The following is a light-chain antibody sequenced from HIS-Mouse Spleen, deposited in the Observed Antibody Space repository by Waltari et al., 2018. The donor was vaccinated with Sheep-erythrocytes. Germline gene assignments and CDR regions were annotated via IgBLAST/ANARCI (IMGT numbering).Light chain of an antibody. CDR2: EGS. CDR3: CSYAGSSTPWV. Sequence: QSALTQPASVSGSPGQSITISCTATSSDVGLYYLVSWYQQHPGKAPKLMIYEGSKRPSGVSNRFSGSKSGNTASLTISGLQAEDEADYYCCSYAGSSTPWVFGGGTKLTVL. J-gene: IGLJ3*02. V-gene: IGLV2-23*01. CDR1: SSDVGLYYL.